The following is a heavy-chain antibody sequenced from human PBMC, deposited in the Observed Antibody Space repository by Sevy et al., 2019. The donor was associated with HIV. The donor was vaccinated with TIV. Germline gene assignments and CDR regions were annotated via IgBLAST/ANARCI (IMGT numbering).Heavy chain of an antibody. D-gene: IGHD6-19*01. CDR2: ISYDGIIK. J-gene: IGHJ4*02. V-gene: IGHV3-30*04. CDR1: GFTFNTHA. Sequence: GGSLRLSCAASGFTFNTHAMHWVRQASGKGLEWVALISYDGIIKYYADSVKGRLTISRDNSKNTLSLQMNSLRVEDTAVYYCAREGGYTSAWSPGNHWGQGTLVTVSS. CDR3: AREGGYTSAWSPGNH.